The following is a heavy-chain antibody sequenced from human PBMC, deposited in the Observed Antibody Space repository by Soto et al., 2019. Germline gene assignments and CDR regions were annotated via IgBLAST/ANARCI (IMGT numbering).Heavy chain of an antibody. CDR3: ARGYGVSFPHCYFDR. CDR2: ICNDGKNS. CDR1: GFTFSNYG. D-gene: IGHD4-17*01. J-gene: IGHJ2*01. Sequence: QVKLVESGGGVVQPGGFLRLSCAASGFTFSNYGMYWARQAPGKGLQWVTFICNDGKNSFYEDSVKGRFTNSRDNFKNTLYLQMASLRADDTGVYYCARGYGVSFPHCYFDRWGRGTRVAVSS. V-gene: IGHV3-33*01.